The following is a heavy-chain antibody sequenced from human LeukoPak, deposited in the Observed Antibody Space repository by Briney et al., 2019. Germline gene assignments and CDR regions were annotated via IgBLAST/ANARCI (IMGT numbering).Heavy chain of an antibody. Sequence: PGGSLRLSSAASGFTFSSYWMHWVRQAPGKGLVWVSRINSDGSSTTYADSVKGRFTISRDNAKNTLYLQMNSLRAEDTAVYYCAKDQDTYYYDSSGYYSPPIGYWGQGTLVTVSS. CDR1: GFTFSSYW. CDR3: AKDQDTYYYDSSGYYSPPIGY. CDR2: INSDGSST. D-gene: IGHD3-22*01. J-gene: IGHJ4*02. V-gene: IGHV3-74*01.